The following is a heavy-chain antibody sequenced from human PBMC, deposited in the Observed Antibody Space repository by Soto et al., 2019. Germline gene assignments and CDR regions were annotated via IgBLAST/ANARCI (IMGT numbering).Heavy chain of an antibody. D-gene: IGHD2-2*01. J-gene: IGHJ6*02. Sequence: GGSLRLSCAASGFTFSSYGMHWVRQAPGKGLEWVAVISYDGSNKYYADSVKGRFTISRDNSKNTLYLQMNSLRAEDTAVYYCAKDLGDIVVVPAAIYYYYYGMDVWGQGTTVTVSS. CDR3: AKDLGDIVVVPAAIYYYYYGMDV. CDR1: GFTFSSYG. CDR2: ISYDGSNK. V-gene: IGHV3-30*18.